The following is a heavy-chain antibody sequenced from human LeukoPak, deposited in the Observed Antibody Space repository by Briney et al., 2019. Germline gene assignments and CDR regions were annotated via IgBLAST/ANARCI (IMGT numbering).Heavy chain of an antibody. CDR3: ARQPTGSSWPPFDY. V-gene: IGHV5-51*01. CDR2: MYPDDSDT. J-gene: IGHJ4*02. Sequence: GESLKISCRGSGYTFTNYWIAWMRQMPGKGLEWMGIMYPDDSDTRYSPSFQGQVTISADKSLTTAYLQWSSLKASDTAMYYCARQPTGSSWPPFDYWGQGTLVTVSS. CDR1: GYTFTNYW. D-gene: IGHD6-13*01.